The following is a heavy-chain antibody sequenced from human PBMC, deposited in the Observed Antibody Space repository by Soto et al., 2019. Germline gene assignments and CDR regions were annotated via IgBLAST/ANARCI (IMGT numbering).Heavy chain of an antibody. CDR2: IRSKANSYAT. J-gene: IGHJ6*02. Sequence: EVQLVESGGGLVQPGGSLKLSCAASGFTFSGSAMHWVRQASGKGLEWVGRIRSKANSYATAYAASVKGRFTISRDDSKNTAYLQMNSLKTEDTAVYYCTNLGTGGCDYYYYGMDVWGQGTTVTVSS. V-gene: IGHV3-73*02. CDR1: GFTFSGSA. CDR3: TNLGTGGCDYYYYGMDV. D-gene: IGHD7-27*01.